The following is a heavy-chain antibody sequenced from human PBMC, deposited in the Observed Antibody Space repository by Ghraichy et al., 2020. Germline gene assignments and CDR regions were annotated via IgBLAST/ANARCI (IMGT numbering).Heavy chain of an antibody. V-gene: IGHV3-74*01. CDR1: EFTFSSSW. J-gene: IGHJ1*01. CDR3: ARGDSGYPQD. Sequence: LTCAASEFTFSSSWMHWVRQAPGKGLVWVSRIKTDGTYTTSADSVKGRFTISRDNAKNTLYLQMNSLRAEDTAMYYCARGDSGYPQDWGQGTLVTVSS. CDR2: IKTDGTYT. D-gene: IGHD3-22*01.